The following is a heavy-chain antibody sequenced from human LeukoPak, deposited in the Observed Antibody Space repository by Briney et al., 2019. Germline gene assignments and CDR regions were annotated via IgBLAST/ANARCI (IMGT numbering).Heavy chain of an antibody. CDR2: ISAYNGNT. J-gene: IGHJ4*02. D-gene: IGHD3-10*01. Sequence: ASVKVSCKASGYTFTSYGISWVRQAPGQGLEWMGWISAYNGNTNYAQKLQGRVTMTTDTSTSTAYMELRSLRSDDTAVYYCARDYPPLMVRGVVYFDYWGQGTLVTVSS. CDR1: GYTFTSYG. CDR3: ARDYPPLMVRGVVYFDY. V-gene: IGHV1-18*01.